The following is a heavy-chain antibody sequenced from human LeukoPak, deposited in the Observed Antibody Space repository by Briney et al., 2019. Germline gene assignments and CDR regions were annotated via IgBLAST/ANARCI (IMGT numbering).Heavy chain of an antibody. CDR2: INHSGST. CDR3: ASRKLGNDY. J-gene: IGHJ4*02. Sequence: SETLSLTCAVYGGSFSGYYWSWIRQPPGKGLEWIGEINHSGSTNYNPSLKSRVTISVDTSQNQFSLKLGSVTAADTAVYYCASRKLGNDYWGQGTLVTVSS. CDR1: GGSFSGYY. D-gene: IGHD7-27*01. V-gene: IGHV4-34*01.